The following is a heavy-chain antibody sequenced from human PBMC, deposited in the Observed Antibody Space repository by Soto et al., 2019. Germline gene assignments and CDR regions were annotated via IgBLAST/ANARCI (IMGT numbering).Heavy chain of an antibody. V-gene: IGHV4-4*07. D-gene: IGHD5-12*01. Sequence: LSLPFTVSGGSINTFYWSWARQPAGKGLEWIGRIFSSGSTSFNPSLESRVAMSVDTSKNHFSLNLSSVTAADMAVYYCAREGSYSAYNFAHGIQLWSFDFWGQGALVTVSS. CDR3: AREGSYSAYNFAHGIQLWSFDF. J-gene: IGHJ4*02. CDR1: GGSINTFY. CDR2: IFSSGST.